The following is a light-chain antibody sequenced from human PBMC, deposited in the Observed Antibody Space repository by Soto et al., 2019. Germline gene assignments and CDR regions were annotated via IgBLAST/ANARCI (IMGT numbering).Light chain of an antibody. CDR2: GAS. Sequence: EIVLTKSPGTLSLSPGERATLSCRASKSVSSNYLAWYQQKPGQSPRLLIYGASRGAAGIPDRFIGSGSGTDFSLTINRLEPDDFAVYFCQQYWRSPMFTFGQGTKLEIK. V-gene: IGKV3-20*01. CDR1: KSVSSNY. J-gene: IGKJ2*01. CDR3: QQYWRSPMFT.